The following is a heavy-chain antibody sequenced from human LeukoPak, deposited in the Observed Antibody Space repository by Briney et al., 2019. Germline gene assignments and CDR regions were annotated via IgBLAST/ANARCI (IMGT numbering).Heavy chain of an antibody. V-gene: IGHV3-48*01. J-gene: IGHJ5*02. Sequence: GGSLRLSCAASGFTFSSYSMNWVRQAPGKGLEWVSYISSSSSTIYYADSVKGPFTISRDNAKNSLYLQMNRLRAEDTAVYYCARAPSSGWYLKGWFDPWGQGTLVTVSS. CDR1: GFTFSSYS. CDR2: ISSSSSTI. CDR3: ARAPSSGWYLKGWFDP. D-gene: IGHD6-19*01.